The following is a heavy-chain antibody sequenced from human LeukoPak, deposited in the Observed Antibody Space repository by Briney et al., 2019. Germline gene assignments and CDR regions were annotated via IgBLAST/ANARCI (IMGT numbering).Heavy chain of an antibody. D-gene: IGHD5-12*01. CDR1: GGSFSGYY. Sequence: PSETLSLTCAVYGGSFSGYYWSWIRQPPGKGLEWIGEINHSGSTNYNPSLKSRVTISVDTSKNQFSLKLSSVTAADTAVYYCARDTRGYGAFDIWGQGTMVTVSS. CDR3: ARDTRGYGAFDI. J-gene: IGHJ3*02. V-gene: IGHV4-34*01. CDR2: INHSGST.